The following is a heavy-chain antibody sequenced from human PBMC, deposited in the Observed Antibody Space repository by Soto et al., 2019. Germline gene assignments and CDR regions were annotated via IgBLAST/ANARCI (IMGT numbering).Heavy chain of an antibody. V-gene: IGHV3-11*01. CDR2: MSSSGSTI. J-gene: IGHJ4*02. D-gene: IGHD3-16*01. Sequence: XXSLRLSFAASGFTFSDYYMPWIRQAPGKGLEWVSYMSSSGSTIYYADSVKGRFTISRDNAESSMYLQMNSTRGEGTAVYYCAREGAGGSHFDYWGQGTLVTVSS. CDR1: GFTFSDYY. CDR3: AREGAGGSHFDY.